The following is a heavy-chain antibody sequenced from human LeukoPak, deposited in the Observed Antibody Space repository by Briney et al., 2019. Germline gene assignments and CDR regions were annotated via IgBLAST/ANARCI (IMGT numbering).Heavy chain of an antibody. CDR3: ARFLRHHDYGGNSGYYYGMDV. Sequence: GGSLRLSCAASGFTFSNYWMNWVRQAPGKGLECLANIKQDGSETYYADSVKGRFTISRDNAKNSLYLQMNSLRAEDTAVYYCARFLRHHDYGGNSGYYYGMDVWGQGTTVTVSS. D-gene: IGHD4-23*01. CDR2: IKQDGSET. V-gene: IGHV3-7*01. J-gene: IGHJ6*02. CDR1: GFTFSNYW.